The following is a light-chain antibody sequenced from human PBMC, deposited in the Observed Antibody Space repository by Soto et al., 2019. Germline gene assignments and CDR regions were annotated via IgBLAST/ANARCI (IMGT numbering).Light chain of an antibody. CDR1: TGAVTSSHY. Sequence: QAVVTQEPSLTVSPGGTVTLTCGSSTGAVTSSHYPYWFQQKPGQAPRTLIYDTTDKHSWTPARFSGSLLGGKGALTLSGAQPEDEADYSCLLSYSGPRGPRVVFGGGTKLTVL. CDR2: DTT. V-gene: IGLV7-46*01. J-gene: IGLJ2*01. CDR3: LLSYSGPRGPRVV.